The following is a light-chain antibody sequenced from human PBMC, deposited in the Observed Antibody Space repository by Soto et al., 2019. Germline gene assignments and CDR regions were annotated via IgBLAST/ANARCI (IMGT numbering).Light chain of an antibody. CDR1: GSNIGSNT. V-gene: IGLV1-44*01. CDR2: NNS. Sequence: QSVLTQPPSASGTPGQRVTISCSGSGSNIGSNTVNWYQQLPGTAPKLLIYNNSQRPSGVPDRFSGSKSGTSASLAISGLQSDIEADYYCAAWYDSLNGYVFGIGTKLTVL. J-gene: IGLJ1*01. CDR3: AAWYDSLNGYV.